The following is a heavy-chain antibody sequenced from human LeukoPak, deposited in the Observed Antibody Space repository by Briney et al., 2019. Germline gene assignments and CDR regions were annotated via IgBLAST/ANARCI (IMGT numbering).Heavy chain of an antibody. J-gene: IGHJ5*02. V-gene: IGHV3-23*01. CDR2: ISGSGGST. D-gene: IGHD2-2*01. Sequence: GGSLRLSCAASGFIFISYAMTWVRQAPGKGLEWVSSISGSGGSTYYADSVKGRFTITRDNSKKTLYLQMNSLRADDTAVYSCALPGVVPGATGGCSDLWGQETLVTVSS. CDR3: ALPGVVPGATGGCSDL. CDR1: GFIFISYA.